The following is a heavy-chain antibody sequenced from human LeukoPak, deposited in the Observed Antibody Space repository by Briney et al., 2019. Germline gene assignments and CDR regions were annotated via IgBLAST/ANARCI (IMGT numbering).Heavy chain of an antibody. CDR2: ISPYNGNA. V-gene: IGHV1-18*01. CDR1: GYSFTIYG. D-gene: IGHD3-10*01. Sequence: ASVRATCKASGYSFTIYGIGWVRHAPGQGLEWMGYISPYNGNAEYAQNFQGRVSMTTDTSTTTAYMELRSLTSDDTAVYYCAREGSQALDLWGQGTLVTVSS. J-gene: IGHJ1*01. CDR3: AREGSQALDL.